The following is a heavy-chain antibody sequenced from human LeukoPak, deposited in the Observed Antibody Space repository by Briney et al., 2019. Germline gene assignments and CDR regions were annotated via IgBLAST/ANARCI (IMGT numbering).Heavy chain of an antibody. D-gene: IGHD3-10*01. Sequence: GRSLRLSCTASGFTFGDYAMSWVRQAPGKGLEWVGFITTKAYGGTTEYAASVKGRFTISRDNAKNSLYLQMNTLRAEDTAVYYCARDLVWFGEPKGYYNYMDVWGKGTTVTVSS. CDR1: GFTFGDYA. J-gene: IGHJ6*03. CDR3: ARDLVWFGEPKGYYNYMDV. CDR2: ITTKAYGGTT. V-gene: IGHV3-49*04.